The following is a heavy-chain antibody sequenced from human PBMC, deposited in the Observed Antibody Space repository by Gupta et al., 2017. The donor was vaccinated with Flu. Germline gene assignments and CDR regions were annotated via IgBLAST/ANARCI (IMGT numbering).Heavy chain of an antibody. J-gene: IGHJ2*01. CDR2: IYPGDSDV. CDR1: GYSFSHYW. V-gene: IGHV5-51*03. D-gene: IGHD1-26*01. CDR3: ARAQTVGSTYSYWSFDL. Sequence: EVQLVQSGAEVKKPGESLKISCEGFGYSFSHYWIGWVRQKPGQGLEWMGLIYPGDSDVTYSPSFQGQVILSVDNSVTTAYLQWTSLKTSDTATYFCARAQTVGSTYSYWSFDLWGRGTAVTVSS.